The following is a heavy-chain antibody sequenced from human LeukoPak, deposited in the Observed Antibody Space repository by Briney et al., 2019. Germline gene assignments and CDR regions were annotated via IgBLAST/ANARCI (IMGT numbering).Heavy chain of an antibody. CDR1: GFTFSSYA. Sequence: PGGPLRLSCAASGFTFSSYAMHWVRQAPGKGLEWVAVISYDGSNKYYADSVKGRFTISRDNSKNTVYLQMNSLGAEDTAVYYCARDYGSYYDILTGYGNWFDPWGQGTLVTLSS. J-gene: IGHJ5*02. CDR2: ISYDGSNK. V-gene: IGHV3-30*04. D-gene: IGHD3-9*01. CDR3: ARDYGSYYDILTGYGNWFDP.